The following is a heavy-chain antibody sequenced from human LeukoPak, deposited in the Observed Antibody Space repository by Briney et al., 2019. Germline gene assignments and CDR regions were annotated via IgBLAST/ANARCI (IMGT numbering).Heavy chain of an antibody. CDR1: GGTFSSYA. CDR2: INPSGTST. J-gene: IGHJ4*02. V-gene: IGHV1-46*01. D-gene: IGHD4/OR15-4a*01. Sequence: GSPVKVSCKASGGTFSSYAISWVRQAPGQGLEWMGVINPSGTSTDYAQKFQGRVTMTRDTSTNTVYMELSSLRSEDTAVYYCASPHGASYYYFDYWGQGTLVTVSS. CDR3: ASPHGASYYYFDY.